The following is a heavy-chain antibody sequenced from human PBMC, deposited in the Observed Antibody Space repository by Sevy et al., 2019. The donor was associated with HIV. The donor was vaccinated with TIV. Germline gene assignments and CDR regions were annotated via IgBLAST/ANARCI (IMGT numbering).Heavy chain of an antibody. J-gene: IGHJ6*02. Sequence: SETLSLTCTVSGGSISSGGYYWSWIRQHPGKGLEWIGYIYYSGSTYYNPSLKSRVTLSVDTAKNQFSVKLSSVTAADTAVYYCARDRRYSSSPNYYCYYGMDVWGQGTTVTVSS. CDR1: GGSISSGGYY. CDR3: ARDRRYSSSPNYYCYYGMDV. CDR2: IYYSGST. V-gene: IGHV4-31*03. D-gene: IGHD6-6*01.